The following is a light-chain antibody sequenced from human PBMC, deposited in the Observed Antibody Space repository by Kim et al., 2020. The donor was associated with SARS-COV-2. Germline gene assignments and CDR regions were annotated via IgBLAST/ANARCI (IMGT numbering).Light chain of an antibody. J-gene: IGLJ2*01. Sequence: PGQSVPISCTVPSNDVGGYNYVSCYQQHPGKAPKLMIYDVSTRPSGVPDRFSGSKSCNTASLTISGLQPEDEADYYCCSYAGSYTVFGGGTKLTVL. CDR1: SNDVGGYNY. CDR2: DVS. CDR3: CSYAGSYTV. V-gene: IGLV2-11*03.